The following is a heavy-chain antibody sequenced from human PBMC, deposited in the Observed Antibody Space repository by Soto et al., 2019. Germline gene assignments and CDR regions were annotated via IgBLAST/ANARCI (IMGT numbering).Heavy chain of an antibody. D-gene: IGHD6-13*01. CDR3: ARDTLISSRNHYDSYAIDV. CDR1: GFTFSSYS. Sequence: PGGSLRLSCAASGFTFSSYSMNWVRQAPGKGLEWVSSISSSSSYIYYADSVKGRFTISRDNAKNSLYLQMNSLRAEDTAVYYCARDTLISSRNHYDSYAIDVCGAVT. CDR2: ISSSSSYI. J-gene: IGHJ6*02. V-gene: IGHV3-21*01.